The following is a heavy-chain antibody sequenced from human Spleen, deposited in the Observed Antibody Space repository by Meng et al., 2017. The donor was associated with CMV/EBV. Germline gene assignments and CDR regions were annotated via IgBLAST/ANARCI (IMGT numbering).Heavy chain of an antibody. CDR1: SVFSKSAA. J-gene: IGHJ3*02. CDR3: AREDYRDTQDAFDI. CDR2: TYYRSEWYY. Sequence: SVFSKSAAWNWIRQAPSRGLEWLGRTYYRSEWYYDYAESVKSRLTINADTSKNQFSLHLSSVSPEDTAIYYCAREDYRDTQDAFDIWGQGTVVTVSS. V-gene: IGHV6-1*01. D-gene: IGHD3-22*01.